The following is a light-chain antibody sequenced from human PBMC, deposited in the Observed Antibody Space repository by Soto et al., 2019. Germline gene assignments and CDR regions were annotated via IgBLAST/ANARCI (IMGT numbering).Light chain of an antibody. CDR2: DNN. CDR1: SSNIGNNY. J-gene: IGLJ7*01. V-gene: IGLV1-51*01. CDR3: GTWDSSLSGAV. Sequence: QSVLTQPPSVSAAPGQKVTISCSGSSSNIGNNYVSWYQQLPGTAPKLLIYDNNKRPSGIPDRFSGSKSGTSATLGITGLQTGDEADYYCGTWDSSLSGAVLGGGTQLTVL.